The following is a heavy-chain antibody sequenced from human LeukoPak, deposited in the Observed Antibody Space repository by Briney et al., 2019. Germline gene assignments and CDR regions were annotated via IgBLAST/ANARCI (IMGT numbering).Heavy chain of an antibody. J-gene: IGHJ5*02. CDR3: ARLHYFDWLLLLDP. D-gene: IGHD3-9*01. Sequence: SETLSLTCTVSGGSISSGDYYWSWIRQPPGKGLEWIGYIYYSGSTNYNPSLKSRVTISVDTSKNQFSLKLSSVTAADTAVYYCARLHYFDWLLLLDPWGQGTLVTVSS. CDR2: IYYSGST. CDR1: GGSISSGDYY. V-gene: IGHV4-61*08.